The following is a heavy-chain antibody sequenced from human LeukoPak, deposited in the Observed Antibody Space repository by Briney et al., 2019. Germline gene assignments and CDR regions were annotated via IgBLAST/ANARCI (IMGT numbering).Heavy chain of an antibody. CDR2: IIPIFGTA. J-gene: IGHJ3*02. Sequence: SVKVSFKASGGTFSTYAISWVRPAPGQGLEWLGGIIPIFGTANYAQKFQGRVTITADESTSTAYMDLSSLRSEDTAVYYCARFWSGYSVDAFDIWGQGTMVTVSS. CDR1: GGTFSTYA. V-gene: IGHV1-69*01. D-gene: IGHD3-3*01. CDR3: ARFWSGYSVDAFDI.